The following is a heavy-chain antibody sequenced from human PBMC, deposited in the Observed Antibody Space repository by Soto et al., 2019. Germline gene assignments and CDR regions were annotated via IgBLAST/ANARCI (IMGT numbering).Heavy chain of an antibody. CDR3: ARDGPRYCSGGSCYAEDAFDI. CDR1: GFTFSSYW. J-gene: IGHJ3*02. V-gene: IGHV3-74*01. Sequence: GGSLRLSCAASGFTFSSYWMHWVRQAPGKGLVWVSRINSDGSSTSYADSVKGRFTISRDNAKNTLYLQMNSLRAEDTAVYYCARDGPRYCSGGSCYAEDAFDIWGQGTMVTVSS. CDR2: INSDGSST. D-gene: IGHD2-15*01.